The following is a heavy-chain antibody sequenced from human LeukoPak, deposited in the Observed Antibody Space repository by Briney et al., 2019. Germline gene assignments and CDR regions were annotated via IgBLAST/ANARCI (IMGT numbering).Heavy chain of an antibody. V-gene: IGHV3-30*12. D-gene: IGHD3-3*01. Sequence: GGSLRLSCAASGFIFTNYDMHWVRQAPGKGLEWVAVVYYDGNKKYYADSVEGRFTISRDNSKNTLYLQMNSLRAEDTAVYYCARPPYDFWSGPFDYWGQGTLVTVSS. CDR2: VYYDGNKK. CDR3: ARPPYDFWSGPFDY. J-gene: IGHJ4*02. CDR1: GFIFTNYD.